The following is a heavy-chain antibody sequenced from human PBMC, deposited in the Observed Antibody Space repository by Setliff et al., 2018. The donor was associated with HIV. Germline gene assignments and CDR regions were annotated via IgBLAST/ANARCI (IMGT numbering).Heavy chain of an antibody. J-gene: IGHJ6*03. D-gene: IGHD6-19*01. CDR3: AKASGYNSGFRYMDV. CDR2: IRYDGATK. CDR1: GFTFSSYG. Sequence: PGESLKISCAASGFTFSSYGMHWVRQAPGKGLEWVAFIRYDGATKYYGDSMKGRFTISRDNSKNTLYLEMNSLRAEDTAVYYCAKASGYNSGFRYMDVWGKGTTVTVSS. V-gene: IGHV3-30*02.